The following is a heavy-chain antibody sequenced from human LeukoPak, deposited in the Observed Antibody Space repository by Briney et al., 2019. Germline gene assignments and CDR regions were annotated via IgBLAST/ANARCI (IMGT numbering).Heavy chain of an antibody. D-gene: IGHD6-13*01. CDR3: AKGTYSSSWHSFDY. J-gene: IGHJ4*02. V-gene: IGHV3-74*01. CDR1: GFAFSTNW. CDR2: ISTDARTI. Sequence: GGSLRLSCAASGFAFSTNWMHWVRQAPGKGLVWVSHISTDARTITYADFVKGRFTISRDNAKNTLYLQMNSLRAEDTAVYYCAKGTYSSSWHSFDYWGQGTLVTVSS.